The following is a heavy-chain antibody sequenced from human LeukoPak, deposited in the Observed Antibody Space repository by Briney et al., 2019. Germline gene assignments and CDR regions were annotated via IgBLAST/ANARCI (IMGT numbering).Heavy chain of an antibody. CDR3: AKDPAWWGVGAFDI. Sequence: GGTLRLSCAASGFTLSSYGMSWVRQAPGKGLEWVSAISGSGGSTYYADSVKGRFTISRDNSKNTLYLQMNSLRAEDTAVYYCAKDPAWWGVGAFDIWGQGTMVTVSS. CDR2: ISGSGGST. V-gene: IGHV3-23*01. CDR1: GFTLSSYG. D-gene: IGHD1-26*01. J-gene: IGHJ3*02.